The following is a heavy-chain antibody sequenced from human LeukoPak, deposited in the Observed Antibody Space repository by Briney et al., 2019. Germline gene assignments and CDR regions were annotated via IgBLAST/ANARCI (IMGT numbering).Heavy chain of an antibody. V-gene: IGHV4-31*01. Sequence: PSETLSLTCTVSGGSISSGGYYWSWIRQHPGKGLEWIGYIYYSGSTYYNPSLKSQVTISVDTSKNQCSLKLSSVTAADTAVYYCARGLWMVPFDYWGQGTLVTVSS. J-gene: IGHJ4*02. CDR3: ARGLWMVPFDY. CDR2: IYYSGST. CDR1: GGSISSGGYY. D-gene: IGHD3-10*01.